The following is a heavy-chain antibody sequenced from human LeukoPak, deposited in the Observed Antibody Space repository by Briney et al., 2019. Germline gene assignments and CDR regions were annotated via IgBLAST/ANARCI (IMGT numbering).Heavy chain of an antibody. D-gene: IGHD6-13*01. CDR2: IKQDGSEK. Sequence: GGSLRLSCAASGFTLSSYWLTWVRQAPGKGLEWVANIKQDGSEKYYVDSVKGRFTISRDNVKNSLYLQMNSLGDEDTAVYYCARRGTSSSWAHFDYWGQGTLVTVSS. J-gene: IGHJ4*02. CDR3: ARRGTSSSWAHFDY. CDR1: GFTLSSYW. V-gene: IGHV3-7*05.